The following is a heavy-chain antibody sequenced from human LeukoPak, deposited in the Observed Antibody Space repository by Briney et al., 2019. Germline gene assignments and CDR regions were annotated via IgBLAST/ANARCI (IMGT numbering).Heavy chain of an antibody. CDR1: GDSISSGDYY. Sequence: SETLSLTCTVSGDSISSGDYYWSWIRQPPGKGLEWIGYIYYSGSANYNPSLKSRVTISVDTSKNQVSLKVSSVTAADTAVYYCSRDRPDDSSRSYDAFDIWGQGTMVTVSS. CDR3: SRDRPDDSSRSYDAFDI. CDR2: IYYSGSA. V-gene: IGHV4-61*08. D-gene: IGHD6-13*01. J-gene: IGHJ3*02.